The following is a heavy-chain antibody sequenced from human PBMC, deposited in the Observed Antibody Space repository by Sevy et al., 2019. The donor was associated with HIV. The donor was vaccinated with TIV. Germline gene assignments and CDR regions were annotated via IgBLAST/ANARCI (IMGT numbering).Heavy chain of an antibody. J-gene: IGHJ3*02. V-gene: IGHV3-74*01. Sequence: GGSLRLSCAASGFTFSTYWMHWVRQAPGKGLVWVSRINSDGNYRSYVQSVEGRFTISRDNAQNTLFLQMSSLRVEDTAVYYCARESRGSLEGFYIWGQGTMVTVSS. CDR2: INSDGNYR. CDR1: GFTFSTYW. CDR3: ARESRGSLEGFYI. D-gene: IGHD1-26*01.